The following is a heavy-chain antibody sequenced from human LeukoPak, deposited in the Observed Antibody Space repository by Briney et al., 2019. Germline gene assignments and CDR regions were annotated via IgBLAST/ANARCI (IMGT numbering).Heavy chain of an antibody. CDR2: IYYSGST. V-gene: IGHV4-59*01. CDR1: RGSISSYF. D-gene: IGHD3-22*01. Sequence: SETLSLTCTVSRGSISSYFWSWIRQPPGKGLEWIGHIYYSGSTYYNPSLRSRVTISVDTSKNQFSLKLSSVTAADTAVYYCARSSEGRYYYDSSGFSYYYYYMDVWGKGTTVNISS. CDR3: ARSSEGRYYYDSSGFSYYYYYMDV. J-gene: IGHJ6*03.